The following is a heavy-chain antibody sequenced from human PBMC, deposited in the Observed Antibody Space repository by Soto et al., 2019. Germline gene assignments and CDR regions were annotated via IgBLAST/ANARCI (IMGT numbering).Heavy chain of an antibody. CDR2: MYYGVNT. J-gene: IGHJ6*02. CDR1: GGFPSKSSYF. CDR3: ARHPGYCSGSSCYGYYTMDV. Sequence: ASEARSPPCIVSGGFPSKSSYFLARVPQPPGKGLGWIGTMYYGVNTYYNPFLESRVTTSVDTPKNQFSLELSSVTAADTAVYSCARHPGYCSGSSCYGYYTMDVWGQGTTVTVSS. D-gene: IGHD2-2*01. V-gene: IGHV4-39*01.